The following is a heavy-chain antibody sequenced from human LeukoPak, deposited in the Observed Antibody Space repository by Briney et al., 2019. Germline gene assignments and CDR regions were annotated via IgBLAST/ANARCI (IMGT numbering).Heavy chain of an antibody. V-gene: IGHV3-43*02. CDR3: AKDLDYHYYGMDV. J-gene: IGHJ6*02. CDR1: GFTFDGYG. CDR2: INGDGTTT. Sequence: GGSLRLSCAASGFTFDGYGMHWVRQAPGKGLEWVSVINGDGTTTYYGDSVRGRFTISRDNSKNSLYLQMNSLRTEDTAWYYCAKDLDYHYYGMDVWGQGTTVIVSS.